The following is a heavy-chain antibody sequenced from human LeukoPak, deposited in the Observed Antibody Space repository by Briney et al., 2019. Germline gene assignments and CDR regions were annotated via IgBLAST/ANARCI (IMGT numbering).Heavy chain of an antibody. J-gene: IGHJ6*02. CDR3: ARELTGGYYYGMDV. CDR1: GFTVSSNY. Sequence: GGSLRLSCAASGFTVSSNYMNWVRQAPGKGLEWVSSISGSGSYIYNADSGKGRFTISRDNAKNSLYLQMNSLRAEDTAVYYCARELTGGYYYGMDVWGQGTTVTVSS. CDR2: ISGSGSYI. D-gene: IGHD2-8*02. V-gene: IGHV3-21*01.